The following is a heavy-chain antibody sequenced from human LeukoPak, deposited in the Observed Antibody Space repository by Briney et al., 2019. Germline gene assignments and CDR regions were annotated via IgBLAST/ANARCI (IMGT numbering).Heavy chain of an antibody. CDR2: INSDGSST. D-gene: IGHD1-26*01. V-gene: IGHV3-74*01. Sequence: GGSLRLSCAASGFSFSSYWTHWVRQAPGKGLVWVSHINSDGSSTTYADSVKGRFTISRDNAKSTLYLQMNSLRAEDTAVYYCARDDPGIGIDYWGQGTLVTVSS. J-gene: IGHJ4*02. CDR3: ARDDPGIGIDY. CDR1: GFSFSSYW.